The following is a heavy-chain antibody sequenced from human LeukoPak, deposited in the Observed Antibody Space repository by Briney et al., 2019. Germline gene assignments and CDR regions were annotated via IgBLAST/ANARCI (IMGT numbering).Heavy chain of an antibody. D-gene: IGHD3-10*01. Sequence: EXXEXXWXGSGYXFTSYWXGWVRQMAXKXXEGMGIIYPGDFNTRYSPSFQGQVTISADKSISTAYLQWSSLKASDTAMYYCARPRGSGTADFDYWGQGTLVTVSS. V-gene: IGHV5-51*01. CDR3: ARPRGSGTADFDY. CDR2: IYPGDFNT. J-gene: IGHJ4*02. CDR1: GYXFTSYW.